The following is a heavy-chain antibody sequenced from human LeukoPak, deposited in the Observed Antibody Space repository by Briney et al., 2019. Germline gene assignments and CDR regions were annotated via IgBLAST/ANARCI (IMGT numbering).Heavy chain of an antibody. D-gene: IGHD2-15*01. CDR2: VSGRGDAT. J-gene: IGHJ6*02. V-gene: IGHV3-23*01. CDR1: GFTFSSYA. Sequence: GSLRLSCAASGFTFSSYAMTWVRQAPGKGLEWVSAVSGRGDATYYADSVKGRFTISRDDSKNTLYLQMNSLRAEDTAVYHCAKAPPAATNYYYGMDLWGQGTTVTVSS. CDR3: AKAPPAATNYYYGMDL.